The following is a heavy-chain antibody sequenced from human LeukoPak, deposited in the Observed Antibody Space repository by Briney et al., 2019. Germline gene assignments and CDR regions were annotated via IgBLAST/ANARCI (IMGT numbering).Heavy chain of an antibody. D-gene: IGHD3-22*01. CDR2: INHSGST. Sequence: SETLSLTCAVYGGSFSGYYWSWIRQPPGKGLEWIGEINHSGSTNYNPSLKSRVTISVDTSKNQFSLKLSSVTAADTAVYYCAKLTDTMIEGQDPFDYWGQGTLVTVSS. CDR1: GGSFSGYY. CDR3: AKLTDTMIEGQDPFDY. V-gene: IGHV4-34*01. J-gene: IGHJ4*02.